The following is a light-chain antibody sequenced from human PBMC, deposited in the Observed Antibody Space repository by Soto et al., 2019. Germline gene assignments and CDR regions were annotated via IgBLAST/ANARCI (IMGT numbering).Light chain of an antibody. Sequence: EIVLTQSPGTLSLSPGESATLSCRATQSVSATYLAWYQQKPGQAPRLLIYAASSRATDIPDRFSGSWSGTDFTPAISRLEPEDFAVYWCQHYGTSTRTFGQGTKVEIK. CDR2: AAS. V-gene: IGKV3-20*01. CDR3: QHYGTSTRT. J-gene: IGKJ1*01. CDR1: QSVSATY.